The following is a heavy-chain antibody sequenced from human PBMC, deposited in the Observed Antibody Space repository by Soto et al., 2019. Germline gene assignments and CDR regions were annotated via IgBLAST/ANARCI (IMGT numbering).Heavy chain of an antibody. V-gene: IGHV4-30-2*01. CDR3: ARDKITGLFDY. CDR2: TYHSGNP. J-gene: IGHJ4*02. CDR1: GDTISTCGYT. D-gene: IGHD2-8*02. Sequence: SETLSLTCDVSGDTISTCGYTWAWIRQPPGKALEWIGHTYHSGNPYYNPSLKSRVIISVDTSKNQFSLKLTSVTAADTAVYYCARDKITGLFDYWGQGTLVTVSS.